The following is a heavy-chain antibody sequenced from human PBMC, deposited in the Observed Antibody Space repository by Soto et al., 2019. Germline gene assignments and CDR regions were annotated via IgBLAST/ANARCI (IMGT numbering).Heavy chain of an antibody. CDR2: IIPILGIA. CDR3: ARDRDWNLDY. V-gene: IGHV1-69*04. D-gene: IGHD1-1*01. J-gene: IGHJ4*02. Sequence: SVKVSCKASGGTFSSYTISWVRQAPGQGLEWMGRIIPILGIAKYAQNLQGRVTMTTDTSTSTVYMELRSLRSDDTAVYYCARDRDWNLDYWGQGTLVTVSS. CDR1: GGTFSSYT.